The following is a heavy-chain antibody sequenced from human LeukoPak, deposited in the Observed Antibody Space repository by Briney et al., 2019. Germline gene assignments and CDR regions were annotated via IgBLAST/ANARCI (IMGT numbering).Heavy chain of an antibody. D-gene: IGHD2-15*01. Sequence: SETLSLTCTVSGGSIGSTRHYWGWIRQPPGKGLEWIGNMYHGGSTYYNPSLKSRVTISIDTSKNQFSLKLSSVTAADTAVYYCVRRRCSGGSCLPYYFDYWGQGTLVTVST. V-gene: IGHV4-39*01. CDR1: GGSIGSTRHY. CDR2: MYHGGST. CDR3: VRRRCSGGSCLPYYFDY. J-gene: IGHJ4*02.